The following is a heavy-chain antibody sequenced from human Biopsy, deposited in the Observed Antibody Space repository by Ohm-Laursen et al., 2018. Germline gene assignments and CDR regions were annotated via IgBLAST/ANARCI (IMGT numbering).Heavy chain of an antibody. D-gene: IGHD2-2*01. CDR1: TGAFNSYG. V-gene: IGHV1-69*11. CDR2: IIPILRTT. Sequence: SVKVSYKVPTGAFNSYGIIWVRQAPGQGLEWMGRIIPILRTTAYAQTFLGRVTITADSPTSTVDMELTSLTSDDTAVYFCAREAIGYQLPCDDWGQGTLVTVSS. J-gene: IGHJ4*02. CDR3: AREAIGYQLPCDD.